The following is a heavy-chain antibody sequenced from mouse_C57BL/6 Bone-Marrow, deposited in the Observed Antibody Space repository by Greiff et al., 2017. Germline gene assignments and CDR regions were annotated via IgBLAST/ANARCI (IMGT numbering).Heavy chain of an antibody. CDR2: ICGDGST. CDR1: GFSLTSYG. CDR3: AKTEGLRVAWFAY. V-gene: IGHV2-3*01. D-gene: IGHD2-4*01. Sequence: QVQLQQSGPGLVAPSQSLSITCTVSGFSLTSYGVSWVRQPPGKGLEWLGVICGDGSTNHHSALISRLSIIKDNSKSQVFLKLNSLQTDDTATYYCAKTEGLRVAWFAYWGQGTLVTVST. J-gene: IGHJ3*01.